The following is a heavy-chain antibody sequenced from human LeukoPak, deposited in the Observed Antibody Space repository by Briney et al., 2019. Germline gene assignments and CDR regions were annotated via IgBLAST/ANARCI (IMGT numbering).Heavy chain of an antibody. Sequence: ASVKVSCKASGYTFTGYYMHWVRQAPGQGLEWMGWINPNSGGTNYAQKFQGRVTMTRDTSISTAYMELSRLRSDDTAVYYCAGDLGVLRGCSGGSCYSAVSGYWGQGTLVTVSS. J-gene: IGHJ4*02. V-gene: IGHV1-2*02. CDR3: AGDLGVLRGCSGGSCYSAVSGY. CDR2: INPNSGGT. D-gene: IGHD2-15*01. CDR1: GYTFTGYY.